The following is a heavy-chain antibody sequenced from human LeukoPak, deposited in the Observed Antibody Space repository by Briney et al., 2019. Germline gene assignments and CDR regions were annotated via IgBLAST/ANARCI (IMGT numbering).Heavy chain of an antibody. CDR1: GFTFISYT. J-gene: IGHJ4*02. CDR2: ISNSNNDI. Sequence: GGSLRLSCAASGFTFISYTMNWVRQAPGKGLEWVSSISNSNNDIYYADSVKGRFTISRDNAKNSLYLQMNSLRAEDTAVYYCARENVLIYYYDSGGYSLDYWGQGTLVTVSS. D-gene: IGHD3-22*01. V-gene: IGHV3-21*01. CDR3: ARENVLIYYYDSGGYSLDY.